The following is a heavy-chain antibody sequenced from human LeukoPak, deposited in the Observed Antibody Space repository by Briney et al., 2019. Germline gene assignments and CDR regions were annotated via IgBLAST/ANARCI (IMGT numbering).Heavy chain of an antibody. D-gene: IGHD3-10*01. CDR1: GFTFSDYS. V-gene: IGHV3-48*01. J-gene: IGHJ4*02. Sequence: PGGSLRLSCAASGFTFSDYSMNWVRQAPGKGLEWISYIGIDSGNTNYADSVKGRFTISRDNSKNTLYLQMNSLRAEDTAVYYCASSSGSGSYLDYWGQGTLVTVSS. CDR3: ASSSGSGSYLDY. CDR2: IGIDSGNT.